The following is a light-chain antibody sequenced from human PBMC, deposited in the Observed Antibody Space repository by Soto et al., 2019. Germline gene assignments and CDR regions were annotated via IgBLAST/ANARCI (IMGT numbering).Light chain of an antibody. CDR1: QSVSSN. CDR3: QQYDKWPPLT. J-gene: IGKJ4*01. Sequence: EIVMTQSPATLSVSPGERATLSCRASQSVSSNLAWYQQKPGQAPRLLIYGASTRATGIPARFSGSGPGTEFTLTVSSLQSEDFAVYYCQQYDKWPPLTFGGGTKVEIK. V-gene: IGKV3-15*01. CDR2: GAS.